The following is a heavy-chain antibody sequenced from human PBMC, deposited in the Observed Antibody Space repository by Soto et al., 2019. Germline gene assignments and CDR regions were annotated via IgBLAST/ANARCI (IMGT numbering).Heavy chain of an antibody. CDR3: ARERPDGCRLDP. CDR1: GGSISSGDYY. V-gene: IGHV4-30-4*01. D-gene: IGHD6-19*01. Sequence: QVQLQESGPGLVKPSQTLSLTCTVSGGSISSGDYYWSWIRQPPGKGLEWIGYIYYSGSTYYNPSLKSRVTIAVDTSKNQFSLRLSSVTAADTAVYYCARERPDGCRLDPWGQGTLVTVSS. CDR2: IYYSGST. J-gene: IGHJ5*02.